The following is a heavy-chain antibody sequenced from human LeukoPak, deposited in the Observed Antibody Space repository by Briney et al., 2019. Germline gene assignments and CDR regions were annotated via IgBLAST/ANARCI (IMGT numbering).Heavy chain of an antibody. D-gene: IGHD2-21*02. CDR1: GGSFSGHY. CDR3: ARTNLNTATFDY. CDR2: INHSGST. V-gene: IGHV4-34*01. Sequence: SETLSLTCSVYGGSFSGHYWSWIRQSPGKGLEWIGEINHSGSTNYNPSLKSRVTISVDTSKNQFSLKLSSVTAADTAVYYCARTNLNTATFDYWGQGTLVTVSS. J-gene: IGHJ4*02.